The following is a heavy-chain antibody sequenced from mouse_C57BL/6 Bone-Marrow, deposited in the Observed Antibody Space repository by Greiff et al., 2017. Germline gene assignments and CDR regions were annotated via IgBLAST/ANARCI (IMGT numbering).Heavy chain of an antibody. V-gene: IGHV1-80*01. CDR1: GYAFSSYW. Sequence: QVQLQQSGAELVKPGASVKISCKASGYAFSSYWMNWVKQRPGKGLEWIGQIYPGDGDTNYNGKFKGKATLTADKSSSTAYMQLSSLTSEDSAVYFCAYDYLYYYAMDYWGQGTSVTVSS. D-gene: IGHD2-4*01. CDR2: IYPGDGDT. CDR3: AYDYLYYYAMDY. J-gene: IGHJ4*01.